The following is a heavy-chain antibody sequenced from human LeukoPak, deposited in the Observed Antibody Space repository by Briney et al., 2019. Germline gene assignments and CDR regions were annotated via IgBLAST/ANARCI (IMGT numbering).Heavy chain of an antibody. CDR1: GGSFSSSSYY. V-gene: IGHV4-39*07. CDR2: IYYSGTT. CDR3: ARGFSFDP. J-gene: IGHJ5*02. Sequence: SETLSLTCTVSGGSFSSSSYYWGWVRQPPGKGLEWIGSIYYSGTTYYNPSLKSRVTISADTSKNQFSLKLSSVTAADTAMYYCARGFSFDPWGQGTLVTVSS.